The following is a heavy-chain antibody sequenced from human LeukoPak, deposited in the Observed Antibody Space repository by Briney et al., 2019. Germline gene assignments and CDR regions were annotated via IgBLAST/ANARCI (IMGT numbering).Heavy chain of an antibody. CDR2: IWYDGSNK. Sequence: GGSPRLSCAASGFTFSSYGMHWVRQAPGKGLEWVAVIWYDGSNKYYADSVKGRFTIPRDNSKNTLYLQMNSLRAEDTAVYYCARAPPRYCSGGSCYGNWGQGTLVTVSS. CDR1: GFTFSSYG. D-gene: IGHD2-15*01. J-gene: IGHJ4*02. CDR3: ARAPPRYCSGGSCYGN. V-gene: IGHV3-33*01.